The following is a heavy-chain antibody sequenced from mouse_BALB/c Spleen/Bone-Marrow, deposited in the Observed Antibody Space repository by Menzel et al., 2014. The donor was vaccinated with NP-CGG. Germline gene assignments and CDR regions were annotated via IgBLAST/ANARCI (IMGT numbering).Heavy chain of an antibody. Sequence: EVMLVESGGGLVKPGGSLKLSCAASGFAFSSYDMSWVRQTPEKRLEWVATISSGGSYTYYPDSVKGRFTISRDNARNTLYLQMSSLRSEDTALYYCARLGNWYFDVWGQGTTVTVSS. CDR3: ARLGNWYFDV. CDR2: ISSGGSYT. J-gene: IGHJ1*01. D-gene: IGHD1-1*02. V-gene: IGHV5-9*02. CDR1: GFAFSSYD.